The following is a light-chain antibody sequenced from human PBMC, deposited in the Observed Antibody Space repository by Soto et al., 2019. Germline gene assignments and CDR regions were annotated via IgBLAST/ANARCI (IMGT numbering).Light chain of an antibody. CDR2: DVY. CDR1: SSDVGNYNY. V-gene: IGLV2-11*01. CDR3: CSYAGSYSYIL. Sequence: QSALTQPRSVSGSPGQSVTISCTGTSSDVGNYNYVSWYQQHPGKAPKLIIYDVYKRPSGVADRFSGSKSGNTASLTISGLLADDEGDYHCCSYAGSYSYILFGGGTKLTVL. J-gene: IGLJ3*02.